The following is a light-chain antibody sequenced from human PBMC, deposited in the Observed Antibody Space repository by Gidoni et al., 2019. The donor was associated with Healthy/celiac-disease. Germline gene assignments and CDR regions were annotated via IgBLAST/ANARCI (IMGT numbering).Light chain of an antibody. CDR3: QQYNNWPGT. Sequence: EIVMTQSPATLSVSPGERATLSCRASQSVSRNLAWYQQKPGQAPRLLIYGASPRATGIPARFSCRGSWTEFTLTLRSLQSEDFAVYYCQQYNNWPGTFGQGTKVEIK. V-gene: IGKV3-15*01. J-gene: IGKJ1*01. CDR1: QSVSRN. CDR2: GAS.